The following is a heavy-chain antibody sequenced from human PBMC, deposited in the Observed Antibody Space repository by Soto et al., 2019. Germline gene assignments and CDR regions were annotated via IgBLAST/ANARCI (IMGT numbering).Heavy chain of an antibody. J-gene: IGHJ5*02. CDR1: GGSINSSSYF. CDR3: ARHYSSGSRNWFDP. Sequence: SETLSLTCSVSGGSINSSSYFWGWVRQPPGKGLEWIGSIYYSGSAYYNPSLRSRVTISVDTSKNQFSLKLSSVTAADTAVFYCARHYSSGSRNWFDPWGQGTLVTVSS. V-gene: IGHV4-39*01. D-gene: IGHD6-19*01. CDR2: IYYSGSA.